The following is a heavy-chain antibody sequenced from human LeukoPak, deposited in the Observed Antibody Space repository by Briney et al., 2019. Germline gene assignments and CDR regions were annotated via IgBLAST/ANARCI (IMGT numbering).Heavy chain of an antibody. J-gene: IGHJ4*02. D-gene: IGHD6-13*01. V-gene: IGHV4-31*03. CDR2: IYYNGST. CDR3: ARQQLSQLYYFDN. Sequence: SQTLSLTCTDSGGSISSGGYYWSWIRQHPGKGLEWIGYIYYNGSTYYNPSLKSRVTISVDTSKNQLSLKLSSVTAADTAVYYCARQQLSQLYYFDNWGQGTLVTVSS. CDR1: GGSISSGGYY.